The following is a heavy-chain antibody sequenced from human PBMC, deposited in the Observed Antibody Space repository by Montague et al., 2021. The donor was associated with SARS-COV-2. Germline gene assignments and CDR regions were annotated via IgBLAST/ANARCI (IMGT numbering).Heavy chain of an antibody. D-gene: IGHD3-16*01. J-gene: IGHJ1*01. CDR2: TYDDRPI. V-gene: IGHV4-31*03. CDR1: GASIRGAYH. Sequence: TLSLTCSVSGASIRGAYHWSWIRQHPGKDLEWIGHTYDDRPIYYNPSLRGRASISLDTSENRFPLPLTSVTAADTALYYCAAYIIGAGGRGSWGQGALVTVSS. CDR3: AAYIIGAGGRGS.